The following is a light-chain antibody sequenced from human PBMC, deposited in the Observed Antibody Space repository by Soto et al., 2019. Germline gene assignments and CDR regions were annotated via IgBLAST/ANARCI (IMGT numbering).Light chain of an antibody. J-gene: IGKJ3*01. CDR1: QSISY. CDR2: AAS. V-gene: IGKV1-39*01. Sequence: DIQMTQSPSSLSASVGDRVTITCRASQSISYLNWYQQKPGKAPKLLIYAASSLQSGVPSRFSGSGSGTDFTLNISSLQPDDSAIYYCQHYNTYSKAFGPGTRVEIK. CDR3: QHYNTYSKA.